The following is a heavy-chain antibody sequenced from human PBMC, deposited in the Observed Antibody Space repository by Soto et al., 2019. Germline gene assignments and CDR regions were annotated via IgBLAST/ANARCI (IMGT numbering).Heavy chain of an antibody. D-gene: IGHD4-17*01. V-gene: IGHV4-4*02. CDR2: IYHSGST. CDR1: SGSISSSNW. CDR3: ARVPTTVSTGWFDP. J-gene: IGHJ5*02. Sequence: QVQLQESGPGLVKPSGTLSLTCADSSGSISSSNWWSWVRQPPGKGLEWIGEIYHSGSTNYNPSLKSRVTISVDKSKNQFSLKLSSVTAADTAVYYCARVPTTVSTGWFDPWGQGTLVTVSS.